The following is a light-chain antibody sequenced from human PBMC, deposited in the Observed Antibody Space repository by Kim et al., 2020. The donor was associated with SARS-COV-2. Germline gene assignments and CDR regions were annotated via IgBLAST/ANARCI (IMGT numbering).Light chain of an antibody. J-gene: IGKJ5*01. CDR2: AAS. CDR1: QAIASW. V-gene: IGKV1-12*01. Sequence: DVQMTQSPSSVSASVGDTVTITCRASQAIASWLAWYQQKPGKAPKLLIYAASALQSGVPSRFSGSGSGREFTLTIRSLQPEDVATYFCQQSNNFPITFGQGTRLEIK. CDR3: QQSNNFPIT.